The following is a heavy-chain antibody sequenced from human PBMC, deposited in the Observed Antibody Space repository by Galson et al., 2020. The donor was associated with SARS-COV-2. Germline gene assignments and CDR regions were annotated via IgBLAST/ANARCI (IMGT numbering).Heavy chain of an antibody. CDR3: AKDKKQWLAPKQRSYYYYGMDV. V-gene: IGHV3-43*02. D-gene: IGHD6-19*01. J-gene: IGHJ6*02. CDR1: GFTFDDYA. Sequence: TGGSLRLSCAASGFTFDDYAMHWVRQAPGKGLEWVSLISGDGGSTYYADSVKGRFTISRDNSKNSLYLQMNSLRTEDTALYYCAKDKKQWLAPKQRSYYYYGMDVWGQGTTVTVSS. CDR2: ISGDGGST.